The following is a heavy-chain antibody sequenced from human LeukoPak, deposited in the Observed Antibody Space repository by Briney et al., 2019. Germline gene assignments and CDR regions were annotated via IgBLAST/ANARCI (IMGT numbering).Heavy chain of an antibody. CDR2: ISGGGGTT. D-gene: IGHD3-10*01. CDR3: ANRAPYYYASGSHVDY. V-gene: IGHV3-23*01. CDR1: GGSFSSSSSY. Sequence: ETLSLTCTVSGGSFSSSSSYWDWVRQAPGKGLEWVSVISGGGGTTSYADSVKGRFTISRDNSKSTLYLQMNSLRAEDTAVYYCANRAPYYYASGSHVDYWGQGTLVTVSS. J-gene: IGHJ4*02.